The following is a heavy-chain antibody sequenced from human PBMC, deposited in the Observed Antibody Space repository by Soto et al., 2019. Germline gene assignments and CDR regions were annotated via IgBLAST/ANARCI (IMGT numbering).Heavy chain of an antibody. CDR1: GYTFTSYH. V-gene: IGHV1-18*01. CDR3: ARDSPPPRE. Sequence: GVSVKVSCKASGYTFTSYHITGVRQAPGQGLEWMGWISAYNGNTNYAQKLQGRVTMTTDTSTSTAYMELRSLRSDDTAVYYCARDSPPPREWGQGTLVTVSS. J-gene: IGHJ4*02. CDR2: ISAYNGNT.